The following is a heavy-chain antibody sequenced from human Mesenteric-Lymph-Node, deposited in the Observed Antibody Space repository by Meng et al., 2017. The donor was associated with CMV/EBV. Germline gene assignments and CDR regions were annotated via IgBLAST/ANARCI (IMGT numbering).Heavy chain of an antibody. CDR2: LDYRGSS. Sequence: CARSRELRGRGQEWSGSLDYRGSSMYSPSLSSRVSISVDTSVNLFYLMLTSVTAADTAVYYCAQQNIGRRVVVIPPANRYNYFDPWGPGTLVTVSS. J-gene: IGHJ5*02. D-gene: IGHD2-2*01. V-gene: IGHV4-39*01. CDR3: AQQNIGRRVVVIPPANRYNYFDP.